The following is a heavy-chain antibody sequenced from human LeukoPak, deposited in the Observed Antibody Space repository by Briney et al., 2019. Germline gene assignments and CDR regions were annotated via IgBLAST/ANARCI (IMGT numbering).Heavy chain of an antibody. J-gene: IGHJ6*03. CDR3: ARRKRYCSGGSCYYYMDV. CDR1: GGSFSGYY. V-gene: IGHV4-34*01. D-gene: IGHD2-15*01. Sequence: SETLSLTCAVYGGSFSGYYWSWIRQPPGKGLEWIGEINHSGSTNYNPSLKSRVTISVDTSKNQFSLKLSSVTAADTAAYYCARRKRYCSGGSCYYYMDVWGKGTTVTVSS. CDR2: INHSGST.